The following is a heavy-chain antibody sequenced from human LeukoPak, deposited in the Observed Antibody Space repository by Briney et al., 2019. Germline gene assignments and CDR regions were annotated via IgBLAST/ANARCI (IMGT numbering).Heavy chain of an antibody. CDR3: GAYDSMRRLDY. CDR2: IYYRGNT. J-gene: IGHJ4*02. V-gene: IGHV4-59*01. Sequence: SETLSLTCTVSGVSISSYYWSWIRQPPGEGLEWIGYIYYRGNTNYNPSLKSRVTISIDTSKNQFSLRLSSVTAADTAVYYCGAYDSMRRLDYWGQGTLVTVSS. D-gene: IGHD5-12*01. CDR1: GVSISSYY.